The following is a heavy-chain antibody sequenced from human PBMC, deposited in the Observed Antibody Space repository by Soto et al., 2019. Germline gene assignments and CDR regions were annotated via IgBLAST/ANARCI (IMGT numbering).Heavy chain of an antibody. CDR1: GFTFTSSA. J-gene: IGHJ4*02. CDR3: AAAVVTYSGYDLAFDY. Sequence: GASVKVSCKASGFTFTSSAVQWVRQARGQRLEWIGWIVVGSGNTNYAQKFQERVTITRDMSTSTAYMELSSLRSEDTAVYYCAAAVVTYSGYDLAFDYWGQGTLVTVSS. D-gene: IGHD5-12*01. CDR2: IVVGSGNT. V-gene: IGHV1-58*01.